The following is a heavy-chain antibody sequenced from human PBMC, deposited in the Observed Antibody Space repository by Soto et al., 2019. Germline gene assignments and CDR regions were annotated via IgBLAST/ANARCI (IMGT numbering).Heavy chain of an antibody. D-gene: IGHD6-19*01. Sequence: EVQLVESGGGLVQPGGSLRLSCAASGFTFRSYEMNWVRQAPGKGLEWVSYISGNSGTIYYADSVKGRFSISRDNAKNPPYLQMNRLRGGDTAVYFCASPPYSGFPPNWGQGTLVIVSS. V-gene: IGHV3-48*03. J-gene: IGHJ4*02. CDR2: ISGNSGTI. CDR3: ASPPYSGFPPN. CDR1: GFTFRSYE.